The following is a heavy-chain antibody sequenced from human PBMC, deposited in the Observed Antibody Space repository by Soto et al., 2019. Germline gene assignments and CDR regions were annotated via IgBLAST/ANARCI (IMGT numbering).Heavy chain of an antibody. CDR3: NTGLGQQQAVFDF. D-gene: IGHD6-13*01. V-gene: IGHV3-23*01. J-gene: IGHJ4*02. CDR2: ISGSGGST. CDR1: GFTFSSYA. Sequence: GGSLRLSCAASGFTFSSYAMSWVRQAPGKGLEWVSAISGSGGSTYYADSVKGRFTISRDNSKNTLYLQMNSLRAEDTAVYYCNTGLGQQQAVFDFWGQGAPVTVSS.